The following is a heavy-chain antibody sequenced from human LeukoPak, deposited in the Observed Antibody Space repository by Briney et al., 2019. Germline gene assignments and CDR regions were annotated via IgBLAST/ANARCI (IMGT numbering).Heavy chain of an antibody. J-gene: IGHJ4*02. Sequence: QTGGSLRLSCAASGFTFSSYWMSWVRQAPGKGMEWVANIKQDGSEKYYVDSVKGRFTISRDNAKNSLYLQMNSLRAEDTALYYCARDLAMAGRDLDYWGQGTLVTVSS. D-gene: IGHD6-19*01. CDR3: ARDLAMAGRDLDY. V-gene: IGHV3-7*03. CDR2: IKQDGSEK. CDR1: GFTFSSYW.